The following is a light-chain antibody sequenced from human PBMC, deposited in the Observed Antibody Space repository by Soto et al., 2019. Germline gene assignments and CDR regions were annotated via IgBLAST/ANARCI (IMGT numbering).Light chain of an antibody. CDR1: QSVAANY. V-gene: IGKV3-15*01. CDR3: QQYNNWPPT. CDR2: GAS. Sequence: VVLSHSPGTLSFSPGESATLSFRASQSVAANYLAWYQQKRGQAPRLLIYGASSRATGIPARFSGSGSGTEFTLTISSLQSEDFAVYYCQQYNNWPPTFGQGTRLEI. J-gene: IGKJ5*01.